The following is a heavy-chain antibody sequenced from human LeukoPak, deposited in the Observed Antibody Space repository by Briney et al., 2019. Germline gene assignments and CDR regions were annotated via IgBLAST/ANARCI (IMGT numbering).Heavy chain of an antibody. Sequence: EASVKVSCKASGYTFTGYYMHWVRQAPGQGLEWMGWMNPNSGNTGYAQKFQGRVTMTRNTSISTAYMELSSLRSEDTAVYYCARRVQFDPWGQGTLVTVSS. CDR3: ARRVQFDP. J-gene: IGHJ5*02. V-gene: IGHV1-8*02. CDR2: MNPNSGNT. CDR1: GYTFTGYY.